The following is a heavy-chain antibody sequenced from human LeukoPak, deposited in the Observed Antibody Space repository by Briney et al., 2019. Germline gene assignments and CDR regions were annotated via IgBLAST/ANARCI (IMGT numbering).Heavy chain of an antibody. Sequence: PGGSLRLSCAASGFTFSNYWMHWGRQDPGKGLAWVSRIKSDGSTIYADSVKGRFTISRDNAKNSLYLQMNSLRAEDTAVYYCARVEDYDILTGFDYWGQGTLVTVSS. CDR3: ARVEDYDILTGFDY. V-gene: IGHV3-74*01. D-gene: IGHD3-9*01. J-gene: IGHJ4*02. CDR1: GFTFSNYW. CDR2: IKSDGST.